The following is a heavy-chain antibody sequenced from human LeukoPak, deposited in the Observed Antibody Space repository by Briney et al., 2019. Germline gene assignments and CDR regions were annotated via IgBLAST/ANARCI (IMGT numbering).Heavy chain of an antibody. D-gene: IGHD6-19*01. CDR3: ARMGVGWYSSGSTHSGYFDY. Sequence: PSETLSLTCTVSGGSISSGGYYWSWIRQHPGKGLEWIGYIYYSGSTYYNPSLKSRVTISVDTSKNQFSLKLSSVTAADTAVYYCARMGVGWYSSGSTHSGYFDYWGQGTLVTVSS. V-gene: IGHV4-31*03. J-gene: IGHJ4*02. CDR2: IYYSGST. CDR1: GGSISSGGYY.